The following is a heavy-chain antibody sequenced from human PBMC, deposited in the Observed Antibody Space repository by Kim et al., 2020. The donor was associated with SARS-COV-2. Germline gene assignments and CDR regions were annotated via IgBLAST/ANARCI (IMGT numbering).Heavy chain of an antibody. Sequence: PSLKSRVTISVDTSKNQFSLKLSSVTAADTAVYYCARGDRIAAAHYGMDVWGQGTTVTVSS. V-gene: IGHV4-34*01. CDR3: ARGDRIAAAHYGMDV. J-gene: IGHJ6*02. D-gene: IGHD6-13*01.